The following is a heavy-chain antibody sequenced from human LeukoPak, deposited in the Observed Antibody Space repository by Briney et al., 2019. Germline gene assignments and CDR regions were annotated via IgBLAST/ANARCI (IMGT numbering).Heavy chain of an antibody. V-gene: IGHV3-30*01. D-gene: IGHD7-27*01. J-gene: IGHJ5*02. CDR3: ARDQPGTYTMSST. Sequence: PGRTLRLPCGASGFTFVHLSMHWVPQAPGKALEWVAFVSGEQTDKYYADSVKRRFTISRDNSRNTLFLEMNSLRPDDTAVYYCARDQPGTYTMSSTWGQGTLVTVSS. CDR2: VSGEQTDK. CDR1: GFTFVHLS.